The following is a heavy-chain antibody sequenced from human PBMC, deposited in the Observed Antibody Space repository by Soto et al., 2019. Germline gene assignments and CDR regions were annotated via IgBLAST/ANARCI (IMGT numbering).Heavy chain of an antibody. Sequence: EVQLLESGGGLVQPGGSLRLSCAASGFTFSSYAMSWVRQAPGKGLEWVSAISGSGGSTYYADSVKGRFTISRDNSKNTLYLQMNSLRAEDTAVYYCASQPRIVVVVAATIWFDPWGQGTLVTVSS. CDR3: ASQPRIVVVVAATIWFDP. CDR1: GFTFSSYA. CDR2: ISGSGGST. V-gene: IGHV3-23*01. D-gene: IGHD2-15*01. J-gene: IGHJ5*02.